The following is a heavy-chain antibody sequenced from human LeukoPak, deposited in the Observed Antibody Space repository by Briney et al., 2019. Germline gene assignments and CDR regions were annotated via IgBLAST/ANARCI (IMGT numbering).Heavy chain of an antibody. Sequence: GGSLRLSCAASGFTFSSYSMNWIRQAPGKGLQWISYISSSSTTISYADSVKGRFTISRDNAKNSLFLQMNSLRAEDTALYYCARDLTTVTTPGYWGQGTLVTVSS. J-gene: IGHJ4*02. CDR2: ISSSSTTI. D-gene: IGHD4-17*01. V-gene: IGHV3-48*01. CDR1: GFTFSSYS. CDR3: ARDLTTVTTPGY.